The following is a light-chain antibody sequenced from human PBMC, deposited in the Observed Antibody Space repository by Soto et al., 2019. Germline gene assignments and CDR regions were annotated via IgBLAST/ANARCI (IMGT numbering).Light chain of an antibody. Sequence: QSVLTQPASVSGSPGQSITISCTGTSSDVGSYNLVSWYQQHPGKAPKLIIFEGNERPSGVSNRFSGSKSGNTASLTISGLQAEDEADYYCCSYAGSTTSHVVFGGGTKLPS. V-gene: IGLV2-23*01. CDR2: EGN. CDR1: SSDVGSYNL. J-gene: IGLJ2*01. CDR3: CSYAGSTTSHVV.